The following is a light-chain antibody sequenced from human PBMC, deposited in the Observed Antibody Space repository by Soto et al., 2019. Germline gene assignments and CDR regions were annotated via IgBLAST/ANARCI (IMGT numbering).Light chain of an antibody. CDR2: AAS. CDR3: QQGNTFQVT. Sequence: DIQLTQSPSFVSESVGDRVTITCRASQDVGRWLAWYQHRPGEAPKLLIYAASNFLSRDPSFSGSGSGTDFTLTINSLQPEHFGTYNCQQGNTFQVTFGQGTRLDMK. V-gene: IGKV1D-12*01. J-gene: IGKJ5*01. CDR1: QDVGRW.